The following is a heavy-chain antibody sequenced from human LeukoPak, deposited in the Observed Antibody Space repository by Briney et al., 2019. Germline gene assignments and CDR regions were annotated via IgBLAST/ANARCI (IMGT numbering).Heavy chain of an antibody. J-gene: IGHJ2*01. D-gene: IGHD1-26*01. V-gene: IGHV1-46*01. CDR1: GYTFTSYY. CDR3: ARAENEEEWELRIRGHWYFDL. Sequence: ASVKVSCKASGYTFTSYYMHWVRQAPGQGLEWMGIINPSGGSTSYAQKFQGRVTMTRDTSTSTVYMELISLRSEDTAVYYCARAENEEEWELRIRGHWYFDLWGRGTLVTVSS. CDR2: INPSGGST.